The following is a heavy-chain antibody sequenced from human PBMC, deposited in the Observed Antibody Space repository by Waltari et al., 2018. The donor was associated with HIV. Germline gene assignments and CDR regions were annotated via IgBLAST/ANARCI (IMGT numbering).Heavy chain of an antibody. CDR1: GFTFSSYG. J-gene: IGHJ4*02. CDR2: ISYNGSNT. V-gene: IGHV3-30*03. D-gene: IGHD6-6*01. CDR3: AGGVRSSTSLSLLY. Sequence: QVQLVESGGGVVQPGRSLRLSCAASGFTFSSYGIHWVRQAPGKELEWVAVISYNGSNTNYADSVKGRFTISRDNSKKTLYLEMNSLRPEDTAVYYCAGGVRSSTSLSLLYWGQGTLVTVSS.